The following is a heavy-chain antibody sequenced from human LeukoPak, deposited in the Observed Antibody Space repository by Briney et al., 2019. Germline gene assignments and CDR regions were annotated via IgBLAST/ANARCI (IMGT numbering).Heavy chain of an antibody. CDR1: GFTFSSYS. V-gene: IGHV3-21*04. CDR3: ARLKSDATAMVAYETEYYYYYMDV. J-gene: IGHJ6*03. CDR2: ISSSSSYI. Sequence: GGSLRLSCAASGFTFSSYSMNWVRQAPGKGLEWVSSISSSSSYIYYADSVKGRFTISRDNAKNSLYLQMNSLRAEDTAVYYCARLKSDATAMVAYETEYYYYYMDVWGKGTTVTVSS. D-gene: IGHD5-18*01.